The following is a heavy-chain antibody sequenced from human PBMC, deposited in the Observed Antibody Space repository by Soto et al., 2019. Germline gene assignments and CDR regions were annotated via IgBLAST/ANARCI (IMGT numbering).Heavy chain of an antibody. CDR1: GFTFRSYA. D-gene: IGHD3-10*01. J-gene: IGHJ4*02. CDR3: AKERITMVGGVFRPNDY. V-gene: IGHV3-23*01. Sequence: GGSLRLSCAASGFTFRSYAMSWVRQAPGKGLEWVSGISGNGDSTYYADSVKGRFAISRDNSKNMLYLQMSSLRAEDTAVYYCAKERITMVGGVFRPNDYWGQGTLVTVSS. CDR2: ISGNGDST.